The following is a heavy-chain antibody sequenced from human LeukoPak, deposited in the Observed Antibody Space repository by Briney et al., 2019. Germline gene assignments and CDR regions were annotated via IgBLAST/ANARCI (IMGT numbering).Heavy chain of an antibody. Sequence: GGSLRLSCAASGFTFSSYAMHWVRQAPGKGLEWVAVISYDGSNKYYADSVKGRFTISRDNSKNTLYLQMNSLRAEDTAVYYCARDGNYVWGSYRLNYGMDVWGQGTTVTVSS. J-gene: IGHJ6*02. CDR1: GFTFSSYA. CDR2: ISYDGSNK. CDR3: ARDGNYVWGSYRLNYGMDV. D-gene: IGHD3-16*02. V-gene: IGHV3-30-3*01.